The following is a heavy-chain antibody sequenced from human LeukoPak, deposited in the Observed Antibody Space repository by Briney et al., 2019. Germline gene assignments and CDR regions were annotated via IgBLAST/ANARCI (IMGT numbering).Heavy chain of an antibody. CDR1: GGSSGSNGIY. CDR3: ATGYNWNYRYYYMDV. CDR2: IYYSGST. J-gene: IGHJ6*03. V-gene: IGHV4-39*07. D-gene: IGHD1-20*01. Sequence: SETLSLTCTVSGGSSGSNGIYWGWIRQPPGKGLEWIGNIYYSGSTYYNPSLKSRVTISVDTSKNQFSLKLSSVTAADTAVYYCATGYNWNYRYYYMDVWGKGTTVTVSS.